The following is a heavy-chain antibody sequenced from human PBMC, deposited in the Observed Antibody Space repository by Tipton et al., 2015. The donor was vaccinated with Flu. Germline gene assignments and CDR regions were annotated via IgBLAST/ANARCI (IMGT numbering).Heavy chain of an antibody. CDR2: VYYTGGT. CDR1: GGSIGVTTYY. CDR3: ARGSGSGTFVIFDY. Sequence: TLSLTCTVSGGSIGVTTYYWGWIRQPPGKGLEYIGSVYYTGGTYFNPSLKSRVTVSIDTSKKQFSLSLSSVTAADTAVYYCARGSGSGTFVIFDYWGQGTLVAVSS. J-gene: IGHJ4*02. D-gene: IGHD3-10*01. V-gene: IGHV4-39*07.